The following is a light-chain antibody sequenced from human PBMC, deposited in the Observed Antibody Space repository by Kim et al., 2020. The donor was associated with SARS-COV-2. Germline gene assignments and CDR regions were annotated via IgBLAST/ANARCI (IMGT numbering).Light chain of an antibody. V-gene: IGLV1-40*01. J-gene: IGLJ2*01. CDR2: GNS. CDR1: SSNIGAGYD. CDR3: QSYDSSLSGL. Sequence: QLVLTQPPSVSGAPGQRVTISCTGSSSNIGAGYDVHWYQQLPGTAPKLLIYGNSNRPSGVPDRFSGSKSGTSASLAITGLQAEDEADYYCQSYDSSLSGLCGGGTQLTV.